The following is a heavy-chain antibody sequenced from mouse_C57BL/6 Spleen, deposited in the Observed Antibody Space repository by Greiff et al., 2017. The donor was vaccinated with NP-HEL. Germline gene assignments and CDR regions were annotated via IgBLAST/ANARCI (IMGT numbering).Heavy chain of an antibody. Sequence: VQLQQSGPELVKPGASVKISCKASGYAFSSSWMNWVKQRPGKGLEWIGRIYPGDGDTNYNGKFKGKATLTAEKSSSTAYMQLSSLTSEDSAVYFGARGEGRGNYDAMDYWGQGHSVSVSS. CDR3: ARGEGRGNYDAMDY. D-gene: IGHD2-13*01. CDR2: IYPGDGDT. V-gene: IGHV1-82*01. CDR1: GYAFSSSW. J-gene: IGHJ4*01.